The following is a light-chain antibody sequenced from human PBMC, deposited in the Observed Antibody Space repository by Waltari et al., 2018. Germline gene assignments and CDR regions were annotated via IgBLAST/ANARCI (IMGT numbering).Light chain of an antibody. J-gene: IGLJ2*01. Sequence: QSVLTQPPSASGTPGQRVTISCSGSSSNIGSNAVNWYQQLPGTAPKLLIYSNNQRPSGVPARFSGSKSGTSASLAISGLQSEDEADYYCAAWDDSLSGPVFGGGTKLTV. CDR3: AAWDDSLSGPV. V-gene: IGLV1-44*01. CDR1: SSNIGSNA. CDR2: SNN.